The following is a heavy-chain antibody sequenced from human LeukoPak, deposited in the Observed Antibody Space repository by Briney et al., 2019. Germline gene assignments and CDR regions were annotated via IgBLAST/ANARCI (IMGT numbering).Heavy chain of an antibody. Sequence: SPSETLSLTCTVSGGSISSYYWSWIRQPPGKGLEWIGYIYYSGSTNYNPSLKSRVTISVDTSKNQFSLKLSSVTAADTAVYYCARGTVVTPCDYWGQGTLVTVSS. J-gene: IGHJ4*02. CDR1: GGSISSYY. CDR2: IYYSGST. V-gene: IGHV4-59*01. D-gene: IGHD4-23*01. CDR3: ARGTVVTPCDY.